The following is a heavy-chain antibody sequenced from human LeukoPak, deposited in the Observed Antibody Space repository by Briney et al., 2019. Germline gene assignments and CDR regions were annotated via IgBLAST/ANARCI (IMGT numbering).Heavy chain of an antibody. D-gene: IGHD2-8*01. V-gene: IGHV4-59*01. CDR2: IYYSGST. J-gene: IGHJ4*02. Sequence: PSETLSLTCTVSGGSISSYYWSWIRQPPGKGLEWIGYIYYSGSTNYNPSLKSRVTISVDTSKNQFSLKLSSVTAADTAVYYCARLSSTKAFDFWGQGTLVTVSS. CDR1: GGSISSYY. CDR3: ARLSSTKAFDF.